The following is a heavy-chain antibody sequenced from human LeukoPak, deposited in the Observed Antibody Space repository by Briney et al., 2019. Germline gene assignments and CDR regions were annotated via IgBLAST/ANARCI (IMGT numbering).Heavy chain of an antibody. J-gene: IGHJ3*02. CDR1: GGSVSSGSYY. Sequence: PSETLSLTCTVSGGSVSSGSYYWSWTRQPPGKGLEWIGYIYYSGSTNYNPSLKSRVTISVDTSKNQFSLKLSSVTAADTAVYYCARDRGYGGITAPAFDIWGQGTMVTVSS. V-gene: IGHV4-61*01. CDR2: IYYSGST. CDR3: ARDRGYGGITAPAFDI. D-gene: IGHD4-23*01.